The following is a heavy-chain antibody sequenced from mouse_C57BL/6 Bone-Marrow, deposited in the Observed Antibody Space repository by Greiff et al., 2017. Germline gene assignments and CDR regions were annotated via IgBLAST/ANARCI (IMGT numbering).Heavy chain of an antibody. CDR2: IHPNSGST. D-gene: IGHD2-3*01. Sequence: VQLQQPGAELVKPGASVKLSCKASGYTFTSYWMHWVKQRPGQGLEWIGMIHPNSGSTNYNEKFKSKATLTVDKSSSTAYMQLSSLTSAESAVYYCARIGYCWYFGVWDTGPTVTVSS. CDR1: GYTFTSYW. V-gene: IGHV1-64*01. J-gene: IGHJ1*03. CDR3: ARIGYCWYFGV.